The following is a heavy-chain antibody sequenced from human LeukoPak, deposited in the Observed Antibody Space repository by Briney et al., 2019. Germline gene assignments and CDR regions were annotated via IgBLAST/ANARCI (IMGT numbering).Heavy chain of an antibody. CDR3: ARGPRYCSGGSCYRYGMDV. Sequence: GGSLRLSCAASGFTFSDYYMSWIRQAPGKGLEWVSYISSSGSTIYYADSVKGRFTISRDNAKNSLYLQMNSLRAEDTAVYYCARGPRYCSGGSCYRYGMDVWGRGTTVTVSS. D-gene: IGHD2-15*01. V-gene: IGHV3-11*01. J-gene: IGHJ6*02. CDR2: ISSSGSTI. CDR1: GFTFSDYY.